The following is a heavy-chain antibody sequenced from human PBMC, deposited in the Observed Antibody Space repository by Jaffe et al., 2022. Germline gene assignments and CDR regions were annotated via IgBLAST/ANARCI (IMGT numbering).Heavy chain of an antibody. CDR2: IYYSGST. CDR3: ARSFYCSGGSCPVPPLGHYFDY. D-gene: IGHD2-15*01. V-gene: IGHV4-39*01. CDR1: GGSISSSSYY. Sequence: QLQLQESGPGLVKPSETLSLTCTVSGGSISSSSYYWGWIRQPPGKGLEWIGSIYYSGSTYYNPSLKSRVTISVDTSKNQFSLKLSSVTAADTAVYYCARSFYCSGGSCPVPPLGHYFDYWGQGTLVTVSS. J-gene: IGHJ4*02.